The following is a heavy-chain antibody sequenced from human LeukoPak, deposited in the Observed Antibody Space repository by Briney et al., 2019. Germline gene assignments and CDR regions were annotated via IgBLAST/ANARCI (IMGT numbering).Heavy chain of an antibody. J-gene: IGHJ5*02. CDR1: GGSISSYY. V-gene: IGHV4-59*01. D-gene: IGHD6-13*01. CDR2: TYYSGST. Sequence: PSETLSLTCTVAGGSISSYYWSWIRQPPGKGLGWIGYTYYSGSTNYNPYLKSRVTISVDTSKNQFSLKLSSVTAADTAVYYCARSIAAAGTLFDPWGQGTLVTVSS. CDR3: ARSIAAAGTLFDP.